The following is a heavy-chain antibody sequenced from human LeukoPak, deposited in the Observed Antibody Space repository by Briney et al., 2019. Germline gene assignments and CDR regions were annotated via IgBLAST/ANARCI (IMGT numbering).Heavy chain of an antibody. J-gene: IGHJ5*02. V-gene: IGHV1-46*01. Sequence: ASVKVSCKASGYTFSSYYVHWVRQAPGQGLEWMGIINPSDGDTNYAQKFQGRVTMTRDMSTSTVYMELSSLRSEDTAVYYCARAGSTSKGQNWFDPWAREPWSPSPQ. D-gene: IGHD3-10*01. CDR3: ARAGSTSKGQNWFDP. CDR2: INPSDGDT. CDR1: GYTFSSYY.